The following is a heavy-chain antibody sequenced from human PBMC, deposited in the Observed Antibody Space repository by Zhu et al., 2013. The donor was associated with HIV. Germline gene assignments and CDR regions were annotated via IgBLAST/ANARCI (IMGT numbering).Heavy chain of an antibody. V-gene: IGHV1-69*08. J-gene: IGHJ5*01. CDR3: AREYRIAAAGPDVGGWFDP. CDR2: IIPILGIA. D-gene: IGHD6-13*01. CDR1: GGTFSSYT. Sequence: QVQLVQSGAEVKKPGSSVKVSCKASGGTFSSYTISWVRQAPGQGLEWMGRIIPILGIANYAQKFQGRVTITADKSTSTAYMELSSLRSEDTAVYYCAREYRIAAAGPDVGGWFDPWGRGTLSPSPQ.